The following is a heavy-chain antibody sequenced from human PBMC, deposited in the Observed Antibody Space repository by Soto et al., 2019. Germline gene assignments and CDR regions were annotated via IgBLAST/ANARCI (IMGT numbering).Heavy chain of an antibody. CDR1: GYTFTSYD. J-gene: IGHJ6*03. CDR2: MNPNSGNT. V-gene: IGHV1-8*01. CDR3: SRTAYYDFWSGPGFYYMDV. Sequence: GASVKVSCKASGYTFTSYDINWVRQATGQGLEWMGWMNPNSGNTGYAQKFQGRVTMTRNTSISTAYMELSSLRSEDTAVYYCSRTAYYDFWSGPGFYYMDVWGKGTTVTVSS. D-gene: IGHD3-3*01.